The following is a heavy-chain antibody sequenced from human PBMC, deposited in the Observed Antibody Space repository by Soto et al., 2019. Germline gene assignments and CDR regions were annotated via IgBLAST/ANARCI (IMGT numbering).Heavy chain of an antibody. CDR1: GVTLSSYA. V-gene: IGHV3-23*01. D-gene: IGHD2-15*01. J-gene: IGHJ4*02. Sequence: PXGSLRLSCAASGVTLSSYALSWVRQAPGKGLEWVSVMTGSGGTTYYTDSVRGRFTVSGDNSKNTLYLQMNSLRAEDTAVYYCAKAQEASGNVNSYFDYCGQGTLVTSPQ. CDR3: AKAQEASGNVNSYFDY. CDR2: MTGSGGTT.